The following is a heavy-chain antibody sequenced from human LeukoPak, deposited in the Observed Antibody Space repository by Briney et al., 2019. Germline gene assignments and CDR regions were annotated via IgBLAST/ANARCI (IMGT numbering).Heavy chain of an antibody. Sequence: GGSLRLYCAASGFTLSSYAMRWVRQAPGNRLESGSAISGSGGSTSYAASVKGRFTISRDNSKNPLYLQLNSLRAEDTAVYYCAKFRGYCSGGSCSFYYWGQGTLVTVSS. CDR3: AKFRGYCSGGSCSFYY. CDR2: ISGSGGST. J-gene: IGHJ4*02. V-gene: IGHV3-23*01. D-gene: IGHD2-15*01. CDR1: GFTLSSYA.